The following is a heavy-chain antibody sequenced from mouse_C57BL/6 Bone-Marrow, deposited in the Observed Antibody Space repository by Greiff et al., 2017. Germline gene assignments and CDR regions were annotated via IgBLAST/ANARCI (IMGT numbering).Heavy chain of an antibody. V-gene: IGHV1-82*01. Sequence: QVQLKQPGPELVKPGASVKISCKASGYAFSSSWMNWVKQRPGKGLEWIGGIYPGDGATNYNGKFKGKAPLTADKSSSTAYMQLSSLTSEYSVVYFCAREDYDYAWFAYWGQGTLVTVSA. D-gene: IGHD2-4*01. J-gene: IGHJ3*01. CDR2: IYPGDGAT. CDR1: GYAFSSSW. CDR3: AREDYDYAWFAY.